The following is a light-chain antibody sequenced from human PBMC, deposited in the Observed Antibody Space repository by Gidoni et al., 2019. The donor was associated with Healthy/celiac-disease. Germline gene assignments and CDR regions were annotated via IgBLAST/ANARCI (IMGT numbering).Light chain of an antibody. CDR2: GNT. V-gene: IGLV1-40*01. CDR3: QSYDSSLSGSGAV. CDR1: SSNIGAGYD. Sequence: QSVLTPPPSVSGAPGQRVAISCTGSSSNIGAGYDVHWYQQLPGTAPKLLIYGNTNRPSGVPDRFSGSKSGTSASLAITGLQAEDEADYYCQSYDSSLSGSGAVFGGGTQLTVL. J-gene: IGLJ7*01.